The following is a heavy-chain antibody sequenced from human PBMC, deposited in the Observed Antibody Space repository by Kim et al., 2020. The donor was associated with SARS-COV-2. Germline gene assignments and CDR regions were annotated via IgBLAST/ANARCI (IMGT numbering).Heavy chain of an antibody. V-gene: IGHV3-23*01. D-gene: IGHD6-19*01. J-gene: IGHJ4*02. CDR1: GFTFTSNA. CDR3: AKGGHTSGWYFFDY. CDR2: ISASGGES. Sequence: GGSLRLSCAASGFTFTSNAMNWIRQAPGKGLEWVSSISASGGESYYADSVRGRFTISRDSSKDTLYVQMNSLRAEDTAVYFCAKGGHTSGWYFFDYWGQGILVTVSS.